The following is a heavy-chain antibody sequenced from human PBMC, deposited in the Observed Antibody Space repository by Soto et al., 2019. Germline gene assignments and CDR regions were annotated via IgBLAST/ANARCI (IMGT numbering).Heavy chain of an antibody. D-gene: IGHD1-26*01. Sequence: PGKGLEWVGRIKSKTDGGTTDYAAPVKGRFTISRDDSKNTLYMQMNSLKTEDTAVYYCTTDCLQWEVPDACDIWGQGTMVPVSS. V-gene: IGHV3-15*07. J-gene: IGHJ3*02. CDR3: TTDCLQWEVPDACDI. CDR2: IKSKTDGGTT.